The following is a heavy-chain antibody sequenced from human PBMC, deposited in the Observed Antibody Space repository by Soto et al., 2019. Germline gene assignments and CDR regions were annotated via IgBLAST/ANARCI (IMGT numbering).Heavy chain of an antibody. CDR3: ATSYGSGYRAFDS. CDR2: INPILSMS. Sequence: QVQLVQSGAEVKKPGSSVKVSCKASGDTFSFYTINWVRQAPGLGLEWVGRINPILSMSNYAQKFQGRVTMTADKSTNTAYMELRRLRSEDTAMYFCATSYGSGYRAFDSWGQGALVTVSS. D-gene: IGHD3-10*01. J-gene: IGHJ4*02. CDR1: GDTFSFYT. V-gene: IGHV1-69*02.